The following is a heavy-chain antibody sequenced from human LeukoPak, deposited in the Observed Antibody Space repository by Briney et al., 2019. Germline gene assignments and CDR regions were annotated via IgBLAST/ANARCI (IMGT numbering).Heavy chain of an antibody. CDR2: INPNSGGT. Sequence: ASVKVPSTASGYTFTGYYMHWVRQAPGQGLEWMGWINPNSGGTNYAQKFQGRVTMTRDTSISTAYMELSRLRSDDTAVYYCARDRETGTTNWFDPWGQGTLVTVSS. D-gene: IGHD1-7*01. CDR3: ARDRETGTTNWFDP. CDR1: GYTFTGYY. V-gene: IGHV1-2*02. J-gene: IGHJ5*02.